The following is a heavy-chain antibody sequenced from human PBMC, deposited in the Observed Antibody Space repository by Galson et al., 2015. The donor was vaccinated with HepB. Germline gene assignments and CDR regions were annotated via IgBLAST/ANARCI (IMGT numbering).Heavy chain of an antibody. Sequence: SLRLSCAASGFTFSNYAMSWVRQAPGKGLAWVPTISDSGASTYYAGSVKGRFTISRDNSKNTLYLQMNSLRAEDTAVYYCARSYYDILTGYYCWGQGTLVTVSS. CDR2: ISDSGAST. CDR3: ARSYYDILTGYYC. CDR1: GFTFSNYA. J-gene: IGHJ4*02. D-gene: IGHD3-9*01. V-gene: IGHV3-23*01.